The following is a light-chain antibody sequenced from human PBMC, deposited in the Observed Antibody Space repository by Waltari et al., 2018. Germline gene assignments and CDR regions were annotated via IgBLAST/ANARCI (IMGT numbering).Light chain of an antibody. CDR3: QQSYRYPAT. V-gene: IGKV1-5*03. CDR2: RAS. J-gene: IGKJ2*01. Sequence: DIQMPQSPSALSASVGDRVTITCRASQSTTTWLAWYQQKPGKAPNLLIYRASTLKSGVPSRFSASGSGTEFTLTISGLQPDDFATYYCQQSYRYPATFGQGTKQEI. CDR1: QSTTTW.